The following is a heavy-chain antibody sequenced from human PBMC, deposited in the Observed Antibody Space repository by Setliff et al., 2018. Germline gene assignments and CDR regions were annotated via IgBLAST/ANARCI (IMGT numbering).Heavy chain of an antibody. CDR3: ARDSGDCSSTSCYRFDY. D-gene: IGHD2-2*01. Sequence: GGSLRLSCAASGFTFSSYSMNWVRQAPGKGLDWVSYISGSSNTIYYADSVKGRFTISRDNAKNSLYLQMNSLRAEDTAVYYCARDSGDCSSTSCYRFDYWGQGALVTVSS. CDR1: GFTFSSYS. V-gene: IGHV3-48*01. CDR2: ISGSSNTI. J-gene: IGHJ4*02.